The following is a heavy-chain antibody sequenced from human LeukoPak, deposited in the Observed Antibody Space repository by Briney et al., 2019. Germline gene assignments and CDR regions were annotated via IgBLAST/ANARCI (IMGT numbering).Heavy chain of an antibody. D-gene: IGHD5-18*01. CDR2: ISWNSGSI. Sequence: GGSLRLSCAASGFTFDDYAMHWVRQAPGKGLEWVSGISWNSGSIGYADSVKGRFTISRDNAKNSLYLQVNSLRAEDTALYYCAKDMRRGYSYGPLDYWGQGTLVTVSS. J-gene: IGHJ4*02. CDR1: GFTFDDYA. CDR3: AKDMRRGYSYGPLDY. V-gene: IGHV3-9*01.